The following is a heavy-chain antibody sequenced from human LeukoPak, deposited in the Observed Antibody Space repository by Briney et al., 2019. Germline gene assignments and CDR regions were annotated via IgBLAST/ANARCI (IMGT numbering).Heavy chain of an antibody. CDR2: LSGSGVNA. D-gene: IGHD4-17*01. V-gene: IGHV3-23*01. CDR3: AKDLGRTVTTELDY. J-gene: IGHJ4*02. CDR1: GFTFSSFA. Sequence: GGSLRLSCAASGFTFSSFAMSWVRQAPGKGLERVSGLSGSGVNAYYADSVKGRFTISRDDSQNTLYLQMNSLRAEDTAIYYCAKDLGRTVTTELDYWGQGTLVTVSS.